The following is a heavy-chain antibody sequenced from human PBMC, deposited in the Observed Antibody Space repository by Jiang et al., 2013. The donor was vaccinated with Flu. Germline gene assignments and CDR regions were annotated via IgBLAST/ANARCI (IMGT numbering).Heavy chain of an antibody. CDR2: INPNSGDT. D-gene: IGHD3-22*01. J-gene: IGHJ4*02. Sequence: EWMGRINPNSGDTNFAQKFQGGVTMTRDTSIDTAYMELSRLRSDDTAVYFCARAYYYDSSAYYFDFWGQGTLVTVSS. V-gene: IGHV1-2*06. CDR3: ARAYYYDSSAYYFDF.